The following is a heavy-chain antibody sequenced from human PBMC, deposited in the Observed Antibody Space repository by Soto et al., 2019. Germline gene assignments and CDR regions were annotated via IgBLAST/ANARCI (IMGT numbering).Heavy chain of an antibody. CDR2: ISSSSSTI. CDR1: GFTFSSYS. D-gene: IGHD6-13*01. CDR3: ARSSSSWYENDAFDI. V-gene: IGHV3-48*02. J-gene: IGHJ3*02. Sequence: GGSLRLSCAASGFTFSSYSMNWVRQAPGKGLEWVSYISSSSSTIYYADSVKGRFTISRDNAKNSLYLQMNSLRDEDTAVYYCARSSSSWYENDAFDIWGQGTMVTVSS.